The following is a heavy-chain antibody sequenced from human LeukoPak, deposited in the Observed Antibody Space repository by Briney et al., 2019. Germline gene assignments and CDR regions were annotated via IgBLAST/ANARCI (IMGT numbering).Heavy chain of an antibody. CDR1: GGTFSSYT. D-gene: IGHD4-17*01. CDR3: ARDQTTLLFDY. CDR2: IIPILGIA. V-gene: IGHV1-69*04. J-gene: IGHJ4*02. Sequence: SVKVSCKASGGTFSSYTISWVRQAPGQGLEWMGRIIPILGIANYAQKFQGRVTITADKSTSTAYMELSSLRSEDTTVYYCARDQTTLLFDYWGQGTLVTVSS.